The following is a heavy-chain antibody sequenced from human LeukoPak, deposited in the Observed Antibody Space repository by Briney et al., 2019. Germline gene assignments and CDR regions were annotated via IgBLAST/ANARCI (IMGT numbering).Heavy chain of an antibody. V-gene: IGHV4-34*01. CDR3: ARVAYSSGWYGDY. CDR1: GGSFSGYY. D-gene: IGHD6-19*01. Sequence: TSETLSLTCAVYGGSFSGYYWSWIRQPPGKGLEWIGEINHSGSTYYNPSLKSRVIISVDTSKNQFSLKLSSVTAADTAVYYCARVAYSSGWYGDYWGQGTLVTVSS. J-gene: IGHJ4*02. CDR2: INHSGST.